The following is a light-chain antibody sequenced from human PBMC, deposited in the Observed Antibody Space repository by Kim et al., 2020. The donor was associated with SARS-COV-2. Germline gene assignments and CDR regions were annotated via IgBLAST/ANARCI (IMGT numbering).Light chain of an antibody. J-gene: IGLJ1*01. CDR1: SSDVGANKY. CDR3: SSYTSSSTFV. CDR2: DVS. V-gene: IGLV2-14*04. Sequence: QSITISCTGTSSDVGANKYVCWYQQHPDKAPKLMIYDVSERPSGVSNRFSGSKSGNTASLTISGLQDEDEADYYCSSYTSSSTFVFGTGTKVTVL.